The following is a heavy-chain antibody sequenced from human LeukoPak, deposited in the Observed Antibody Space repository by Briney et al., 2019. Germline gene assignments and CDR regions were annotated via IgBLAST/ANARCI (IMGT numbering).Heavy chain of an antibody. V-gene: IGHV3-23*01. J-gene: IGHJ6*02. CDR2: ISGSGGST. D-gene: IGHD3-10*01. CDR3: AKAEGFGELAKDYYYYGMDV. CDR1: GFTFSSYA. Sequence: GGSLRLSCAASGFTFSSYAMSWVRQAPGKGLEWVAAISGSGGSTYYADSVKGRFTISRDNSKNTLYLQMNSLRAEDTAVYYCAKAEGFGELAKDYYYYGMDVWGQGTTVTVSS.